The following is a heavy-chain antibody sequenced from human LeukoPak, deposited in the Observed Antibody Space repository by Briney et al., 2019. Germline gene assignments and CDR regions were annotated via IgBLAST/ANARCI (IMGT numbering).Heavy chain of an antibody. CDR3: ARHCSSTSCYVKGFDY. V-gene: IGHV4-34*01. Sequence: PSETLSLTCAVYGGSFSGYYWSWIRQPPGKGLEWIGEINHSGSTNYNPSLKSRVTISVDTSKNQFSLKLSSVTAADTGVYYCARHCSSTSCYVKGFDYWGQGTLVTVSS. CDR1: GGSFSGYY. CDR2: INHSGST. D-gene: IGHD2-2*01. J-gene: IGHJ4*02.